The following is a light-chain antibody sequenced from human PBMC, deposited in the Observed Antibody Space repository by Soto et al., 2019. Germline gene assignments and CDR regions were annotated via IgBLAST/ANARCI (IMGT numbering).Light chain of an antibody. CDR1: QSIRTW. Sequence: DIQMTQSPSTLSASIGDRVTITCRASQSIRTWLAWYQQKPGKAPKFLIYDASSLQSGVPPRFRGSGSGTEFTLTISSLQPDDFATYYCQQYDSYSLTFGGGTKVEIK. CDR3: QQYDSYSLT. J-gene: IGKJ4*01. V-gene: IGKV1-5*01. CDR2: DAS.